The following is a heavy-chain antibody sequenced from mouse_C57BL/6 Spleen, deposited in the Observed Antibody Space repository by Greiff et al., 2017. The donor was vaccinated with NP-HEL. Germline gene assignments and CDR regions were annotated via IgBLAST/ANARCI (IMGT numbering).Heavy chain of an antibody. CDR2: IRSKSNNYAT. D-gene: IGHD1-1*01. J-gene: IGHJ4*01. V-gene: IGHV10-1*01. CDR1: GFSFNTYA. Sequence: EVQLVESGGGLVQPKGSLKLSCAASGFSFNTYAMNWVRQAPGKGLEWVARIRSKSNNYATYYADSVKDRFTISRDDSESMLYLQMNNLKTEDTARYYCVRGGYYGSSWGYYAMDYWGQGTSVTVSS. CDR3: VRGGYYGSSWGYYAMDY.